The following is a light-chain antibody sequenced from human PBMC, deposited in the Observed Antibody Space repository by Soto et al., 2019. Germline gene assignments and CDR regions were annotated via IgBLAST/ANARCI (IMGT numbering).Light chain of an antibody. J-gene: IGKJ1*01. CDR1: QSLLQRSGYHY. CDR2: LGS. CDR3: LHARQPPPA. V-gene: IGKV2-28*01. Sequence: DIVLTQSPLSLPVTPGEPASISCRSSQSLLQRSGYHYLDWYLQKPGQSPQLLIYLGSNRATGGPDRFSGSGSGTDFTLEISRVEAEDVWVYYCLHARQPPPAFGQGTKVEIK.